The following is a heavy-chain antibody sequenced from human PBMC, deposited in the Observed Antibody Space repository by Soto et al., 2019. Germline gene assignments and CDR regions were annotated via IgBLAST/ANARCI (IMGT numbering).Heavy chain of an antibody. V-gene: IGHV3-30*18. J-gene: IGHJ4*02. CDR3: AKDHGHYDSSGPFDY. D-gene: IGHD3-22*01. Sequence: PGGSLRLSCAASGFTFSSYGMHWVRQAPGKGLEWVAVISYDGSNKYYADSVKGRFTISRDNSKNTLYLQMNSLRAEDTAVYYCAKDHGHYDSSGPFDYWGQGTLVTVSS. CDR2: ISYDGSNK. CDR1: GFTFSSYG.